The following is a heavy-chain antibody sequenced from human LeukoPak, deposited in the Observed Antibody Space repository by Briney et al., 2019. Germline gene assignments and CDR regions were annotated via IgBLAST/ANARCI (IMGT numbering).Heavy chain of an antibody. CDR1: GYRFCDYL. CDR3: ARGWGEKGYCRGGTCINPQFDY. V-gene: IGHV3-7*01. D-gene: IGHD2-15*01. J-gene: IGHJ4*02. CDR2: LKAVGREK. Sequence: PGGSLRLSCEACGYRFCDYLTTWVPEAPGKGVGWVSNLKAVGREKYYGDSVKGRFTLSKDNAKNSVYLQMNSLGAEDTAVYYCARGWGEKGYCRGGTCINPQFDYWGQGILVTVSS.